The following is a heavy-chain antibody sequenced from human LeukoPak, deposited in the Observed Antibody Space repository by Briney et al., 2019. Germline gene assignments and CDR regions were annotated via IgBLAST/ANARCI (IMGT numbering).Heavy chain of an antibody. V-gene: IGHV3-23*01. CDR1: GFTFSSYW. D-gene: IGHD2-2*01. J-gene: IGHJ6*02. Sequence: GGSLRLSCAASGFTFSSYWMTWVRQAAGKGLEWVSVISGSGGTTHYADSVKGRFTISRDNSKNTVYLQINSLRAEDTAVYYCAKYCTSTSCSQAGTPYYGMDGWGQGTTVTVSS. CDR3: AKYCTSTSCSQAGTPYYGMDG. CDR2: ISGSGGTT.